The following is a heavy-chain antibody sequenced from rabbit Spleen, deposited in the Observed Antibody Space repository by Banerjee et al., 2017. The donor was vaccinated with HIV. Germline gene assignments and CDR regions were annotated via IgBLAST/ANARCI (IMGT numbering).Heavy chain of an antibody. D-gene: IGHD5-1*01. J-gene: IGHJ6*01. CDR2: IAVSNSDFT. CDR1: GFSFSYRQV. Sequence: QEQLEESGGDLVKPEGSLTLTCTASGFSFSYRQVMCWVRQAPGKGLEWIGCIAVSNSDFTYFANWAKGRFTISKTSSTTVTLQMTSLTAADTAPYFCARKYGSNMGLWGPGTLVTVS. CDR3: ARKYGSNMGL. V-gene: IGHV1S45*01.